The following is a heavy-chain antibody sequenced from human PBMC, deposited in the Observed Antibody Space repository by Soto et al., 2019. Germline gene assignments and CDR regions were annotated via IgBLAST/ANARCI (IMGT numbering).Heavy chain of an antibody. CDR1: GGSFSGYY. J-gene: IGHJ6*03. V-gene: IGHV4-34*01. D-gene: IGHD3-3*01. CDR2: INHSGST. CDR3: ARGYYDFWSGYFSHYYYYMDV. Sequence: SETLSLTCAVDGGSFSGYYWSWIRQPPGKGLEWIGEINHSGSTNYNPSLKSRVTISVDTSKNQFSLKLSSVTAADTAVYYCARGYYDFWSGYFSHYYYYMDVWGKGTTVTVSS.